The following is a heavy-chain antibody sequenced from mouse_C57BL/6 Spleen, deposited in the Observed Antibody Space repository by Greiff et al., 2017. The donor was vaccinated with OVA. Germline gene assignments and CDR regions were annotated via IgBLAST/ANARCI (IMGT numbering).Heavy chain of an antibody. J-gene: IGHJ1*03. CDR2: ISYDGSN. V-gene: IGHV3-6*01. Sequence: EVKLQESGPGLVKPSQSLSLTCSVTGYSITSGYYWNWIRQFPGNKLEWMGYISYDGSNNYNPSLKNRISITRDTSKNQFFLKLNSVTTEDTATYYCAKKGGYYGWYFDVWGTGTTVTVSS. D-gene: IGHD2-3*01. CDR1: GYSITSGYY. CDR3: AKKGGYYGWYFDV.